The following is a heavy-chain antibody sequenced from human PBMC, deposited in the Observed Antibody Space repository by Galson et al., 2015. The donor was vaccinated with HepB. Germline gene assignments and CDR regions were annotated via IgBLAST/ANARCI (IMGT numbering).Heavy chain of an antibody. CDR3: AKEYVPYYYGSGSNWFDP. Sequence: SLRLSCAASGFTFSSYGMHWVRQAPGKGLEWVAVISYDGSNKYYADSVKGRFTISRDNSKNTLYLQMNSLRAEDTAVYYCAKEYVPYYYGSGSNWFDPWGQGTLVTVSS. J-gene: IGHJ5*02. CDR2: ISYDGSNK. D-gene: IGHD3-10*01. CDR1: GFTFSSYG. V-gene: IGHV3-30*18.